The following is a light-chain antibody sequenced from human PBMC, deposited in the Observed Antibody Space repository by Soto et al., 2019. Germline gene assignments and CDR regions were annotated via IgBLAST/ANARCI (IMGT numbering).Light chain of an antibody. V-gene: IGKV3-20*01. J-gene: IGKJ1*01. CDR1: QSVSSN. Sequence: EIVMTQSPATLSVSPGERATLSCRASQSVSSNLAWYQQKPGPAPSLLIYGASSRATGIPDRSSGSGSGTDFTLTISSLEPEDFAVYYCQQYGSSLWTFGQGTKVDI. CDR2: GAS. CDR3: QQYGSSLWT.